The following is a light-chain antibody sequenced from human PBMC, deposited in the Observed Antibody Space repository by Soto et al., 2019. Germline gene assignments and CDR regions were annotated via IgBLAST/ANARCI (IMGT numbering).Light chain of an antibody. J-gene: IGKJ5*01. CDR1: QSVRSY. Sequence: EIVLAQSPATLSLSPGERVTLTCRASQSVRSYLAWYQQKPGQAPRLLIYDASNSATGTPARFSGSGSGTDSNVTITGPEPEDFAIYYCQEGANWPATFGQGTRLEIK. CDR3: QEGANWPAT. CDR2: DAS. V-gene: IGKV3-11*01.